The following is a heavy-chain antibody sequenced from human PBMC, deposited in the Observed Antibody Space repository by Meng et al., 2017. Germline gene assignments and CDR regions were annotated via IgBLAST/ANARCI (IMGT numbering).Heavy chain of an antibody. V-gene: IGHV3-23*01. CDR3: AKGSDYGDYDYYYGMDV. Sequence: SLKISCAASGFTFSSYAMSWVRQAPGKGLEWVSAISGSGGSTYYADSVKGRFTISRDNSKNTLYLQMNSLRAEDTAVYYCAKGSDYGDYDYYYGMDVWGQGTTVTVSS. D-gene: IGHD4-17*01. J-gene: IGHJ6*02. CDR1: GFTFSSYA. CDR2: ISGSGGST.